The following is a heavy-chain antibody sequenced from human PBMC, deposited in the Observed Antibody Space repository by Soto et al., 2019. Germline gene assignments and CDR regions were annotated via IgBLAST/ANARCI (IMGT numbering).Heavy chain of an antibody. J-gene: IGHJ6*03. CDR2: ISSSSSYI. CDR3: ARGSTTNYYYYMDV. CDR1: GFTFSSYS. Sequence: EVQLVESGGGLVKPGGSLRLSCAASGFTFSSYSMNWVRQAPGKGLEWVSSISSSSSYIYYADSVKGRIAISRDNAKNSLYLQMNSLRAEDTAVYYCARGSTTNYYYYMDVWGKGTTVTVSS. D-gene: IGHD1-7*01. V-gene: IGHV3-21*01.